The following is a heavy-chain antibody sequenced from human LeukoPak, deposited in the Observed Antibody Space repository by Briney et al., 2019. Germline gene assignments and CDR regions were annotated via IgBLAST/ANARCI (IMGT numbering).Heavy chain of an antibody. J-gene: IGHJ4*02. Sequence: GRSLRLSCAASGFTFSSYAMHWVRQAPGKGLEWVAVISYDGSNKYYADSVKGRFTISRDNSKNTLYLQMNSLRAEDTAVYYCARDQIDYYGSIPGYWGQGTLVTVSS. CDR3: ARDQIDYYGSIPGY. D-gene: IGHD3-22*01. CDR1: GFTFSSYA. V-gene: IGHV3-30*01. CDR2: ISYDGSNK.